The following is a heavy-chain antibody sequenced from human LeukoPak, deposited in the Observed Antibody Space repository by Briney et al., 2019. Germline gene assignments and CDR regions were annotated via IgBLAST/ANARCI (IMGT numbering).Heavy chain of an antibody. CDR1: GSSISSSSYY. CDR3: ARGAVGSADDAFDI. D-gene: IGHD2-15*01. CDR2: INHSGST. Sequence: SETLSLTCTVSGSSISSSSYYWGWIRQPPGKGLEWIGEINHSGSTNYNPSLKSRVTISVGTSKNQFSLKLSSVTAADTAVYYCARGAVGSADDAFDIWGQETMVTVSS. J-gene: IGHJ3*02. V-gene: IGHV4-39*07.